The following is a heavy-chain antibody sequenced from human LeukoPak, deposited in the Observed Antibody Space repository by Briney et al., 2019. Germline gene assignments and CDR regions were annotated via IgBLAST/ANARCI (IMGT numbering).Heavy chain of an antibody. J-gene: IGHJ2*01. Sequence: PSQTLSLTCTVSGGSISSGDYYWSWIRQPPGKGLEWIGSIYHIGSTYYNPSLKSRVTISVDTYKTPCYLKLSPVTAAYTPVSYCARLTGAWYFDLWGRGTLVTVSS. V-gene: IGHV4-30-2*03. D-gene: IGHD7-27*01. CDR3: ARLTGAWYFDL. CDR1: GGSISSGDYY. CDR2: IYHIGST.